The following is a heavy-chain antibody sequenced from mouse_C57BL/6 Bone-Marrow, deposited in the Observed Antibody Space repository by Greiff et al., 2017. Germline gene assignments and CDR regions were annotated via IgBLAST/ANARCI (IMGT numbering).Heavy chain of an antibody. Sequence: EVKLMESGGGLVKPGGSLKLSCAASGFTFSDYGMHWVRQAPEKGLEWVAYISSGSSTIYYADTVKGRFTISRDNAKNTLFLQMTSLRSDDTAMYYCARSPYSNYDYAMDYWGQGTSVTVSS. CDR2: ISSGSSTI. V-gene: IGHV5-17*01. D-gene: IGHD2-5*01. CDR3: ARSPYSNYDYAMDY. J-gene: IGHJ4*01. CDR1: GFTFSDYG.